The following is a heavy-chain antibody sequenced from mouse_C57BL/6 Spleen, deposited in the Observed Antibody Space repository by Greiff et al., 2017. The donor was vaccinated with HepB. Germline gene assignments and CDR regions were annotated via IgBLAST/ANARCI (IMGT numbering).Heavy chain of an antibody. CDR3: ARRDGYYDVYWYFDV. CDR2: ISSGSSTI. D-gene: IGHD2-3*01. J-gene: IGHJ1*03. CDR1: GFTFSDYG. Sequence: EVHLVESGGGLVKPGGSLKLSCAASGFTFSDYGIHWVRQAPEKGLEWVAYISSGSSTIYYADTVKGRFTISRDNAKNTLFLQMTSLRSEDTAMYYCARRDGYYDVYWYFDVWGTGTTVTVSS. V-gene: IGHV5-17*01.